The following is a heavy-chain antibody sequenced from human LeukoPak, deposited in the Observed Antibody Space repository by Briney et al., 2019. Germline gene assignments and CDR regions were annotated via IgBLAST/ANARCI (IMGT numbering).Heavy chain of an antibody. J-gene: IGHJ4*02. CDR2: INAGNGNT. V-gene: IGHV1-3*01. CDR3: AIATGIAVAGPGFDY. D-gene: IGHD6-19*01. CDR1: GYTFTSYA. Sequence: ASVKVSCKASGYTFTSYAMHWVRQAPGQRLEWMGWINAGNGNTKYSQKFQGRVTITRDTSASTAYMELSSLRSEDTAVYYCAIATGIAVAGPGFDYWGQGTLVTVSS.